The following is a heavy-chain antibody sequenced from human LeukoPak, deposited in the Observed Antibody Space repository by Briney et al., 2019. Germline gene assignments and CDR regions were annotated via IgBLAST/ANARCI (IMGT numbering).Heavy chain of an antibody. Sequence: ASVKVSCKASGYTFTGYYMHWVRQAPGQGLEWMGWINPNSGGTNYAQKFQGRVTMTRDTSISTAYMELSRLRMDDTAIYYCARDGNVDTAMVPIHYYYMDVWGKGTTVTVSS. D-gene: IGHD5-18*01. V-gene: IGHV1-2*02. CDR3: ARDGNVDTAMVPIHYYYMDV. CDR2: INPNSGGT. CDR1: GYTFTGYY. J-gene: IGHJ6*03.